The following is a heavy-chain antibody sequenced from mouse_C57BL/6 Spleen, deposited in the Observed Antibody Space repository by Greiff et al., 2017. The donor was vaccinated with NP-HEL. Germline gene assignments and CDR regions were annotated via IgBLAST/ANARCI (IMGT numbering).Heavy chain of an antibody. CDR2: ISYDGSN. CDR3: AKGDYGWFAY. Sequence: EVQLLESGPGLVKPSQSLSLTCSVTGYSITSGYYWILNRQSPGNILGWMGYISYDGSNNYNPSLKNRISITRDTSKNQFFLQLNSVTTEDTATYYCAKGDYGWFAYWGQGTLVTVSA. V-gene: IGHV3-6*01. J-gene: IGHJ3*01. D-gene: IGHD2-4*01. CDR1: GYSITSGYY.